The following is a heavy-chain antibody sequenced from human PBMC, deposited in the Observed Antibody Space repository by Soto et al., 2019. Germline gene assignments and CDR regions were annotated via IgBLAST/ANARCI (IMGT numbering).Heavy chain of an antibody. V-gene: IGHV1-58*01. Sequence: SVKVSCKASGFTFTSSAVQWVRQARGQRLEWIGWIVVGSGNTNYAQKFQERVTITRDMSTSTAYMELSSLRSEDTAVYYCAAGEVVLRFLEWSLAFDIWCQGTMVTVSS. J-gene: IGHJ3*02. D-gene: IGHD3-3*01. CDR1: GFTFTSSA. CDR3: AAGEVVLRFLEWSLAFDI. CDR2: IVVGSGNT.